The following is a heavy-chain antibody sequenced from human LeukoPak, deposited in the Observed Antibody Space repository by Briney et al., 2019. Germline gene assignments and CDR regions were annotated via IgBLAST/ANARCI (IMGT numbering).Heavy chain of an antibody. Sequence: ASVKVSCKASGYTFTGYYMHWVRQAPGQGLEWMGWMNPNSGNTGYAQKFQGRVTITRNTSISTAYMELSSLRSEDTAVYYCARAVCRGGSCYYYYMDVWGKGTTVTVSS. D-gene: IGHD2-15*01. V-gene: IGHV1-8*03. CDR3: ARAVCRGGSCYYYYMDV. J-gene: IGHJ6*03. CDR2: MNPNSGNT. CDR1: GYTFTGYY.